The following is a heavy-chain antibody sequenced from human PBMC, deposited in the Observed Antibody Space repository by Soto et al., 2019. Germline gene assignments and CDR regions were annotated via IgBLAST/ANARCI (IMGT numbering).Heavy chain of an antibody. J-gene: IGHJ6*02. V-gene: IGHV1-69*13. CDR2: IIPIFGTA. D-gene: IGHD1-1*01. CDR3: ARENGLYGMDV. Sequence: GASVKVSCKASGYNFMNYYIHWVRQAPGQGLEWMGGIIPIFGTANYAQKFQGRVTITADESTSTAYMELSSLRSEDTAVYYCARENGLYGMDVWGQGTTVTVSS. CDR1: GYNFMNYY.